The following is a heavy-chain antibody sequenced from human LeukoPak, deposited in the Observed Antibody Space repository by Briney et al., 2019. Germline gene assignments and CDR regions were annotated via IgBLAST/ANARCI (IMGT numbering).Heavy chain of an antibody. V-gene: IGHV3-7*01. D-gene: IGHD6-13*01. Sequence: QPGGSLRLSCAASGFTFSSYWMSWVRQAPGKGLEWVANIKQDGSEKYYVDSVKGRFTISRDNAKNSLYLQMNSLRAEDTAVYYCAREVPGGSSWFDYWGQGTLVTVSS. CDR3: AREVPGGSSWFDY. CDR1: GFTFSSYW. J-gene: IGHJ4*02. CDR2: IKQDGSEK.